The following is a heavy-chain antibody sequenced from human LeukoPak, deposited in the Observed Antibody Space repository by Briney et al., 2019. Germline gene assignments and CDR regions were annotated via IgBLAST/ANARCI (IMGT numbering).Heavy chain of an antibody. CDR3: AKVVGIDDAFDI. V-gene: IGHV3-21*04. Sequence: PGGSLRLSCAASGFTFSSYSMNWVRQAPGKGLEWVSSISSSSSYIYYADSVKGRFTISRDNAKNSLYLQMNSLRAEDTAVYYCAKVVGIDDAFDIWGQGTMVTVSS. J-gene: IGHJ3*02. CDR2: ISSSSSYI. CDR1: GFTFSSYS.